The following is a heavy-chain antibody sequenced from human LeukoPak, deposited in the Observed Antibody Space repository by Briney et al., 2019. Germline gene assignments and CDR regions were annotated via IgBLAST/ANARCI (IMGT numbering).Heavy chain of an antibody. Sequence: GGSLRLSCAASGFIFSSYEMNWVRQAPGRGLEWVSGIYRGDSGVITYYADSVKGRFNISRHNSKNTLYLQMSSLRAEDTAVYFCARSAARLRYYYAMDVWGQGTTVTVCS. CDR1: GFIFSSYE. CDR2: IYRGDSGVIT. D-gene: IGHD6-6*01. J-gene: IGHJ6*02. V-gene: IGHV3-53*04. CDR3: ARSAARLRYYYAMDV.